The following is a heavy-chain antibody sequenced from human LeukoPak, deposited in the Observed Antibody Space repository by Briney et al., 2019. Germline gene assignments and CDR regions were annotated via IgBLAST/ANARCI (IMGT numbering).Heavy chain of an antibody. J-gene: IGHJ5*02. Sequence: ASVKVSCKASGYTFTSYDINWVRQAPGQGLEWMGWMNPNSGNTGYAQKFQGRVTMTRNTSISTAYMELSSLRSEDTAVYYCARGPSRRGARSPTNWFDPWGQGTLVTVSS. CDR2: MNPNSGNT. CDR1: GYTFTSYD. D-gene: IGHD3-10*01. CDR3: ARGPSRRGARSPTNWFDP. V-gene: IGHV1-8*01.